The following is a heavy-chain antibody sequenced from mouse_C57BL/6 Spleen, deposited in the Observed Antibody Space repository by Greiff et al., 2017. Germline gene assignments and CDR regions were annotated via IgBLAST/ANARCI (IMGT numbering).Heavy chain of an antibody. CDR2: IYPGSGST. J-gene: IGHJ3*01. CDR1: GYTFTSYW. CDR3: ARRRYYGSSSLAY. V-gene: IGHV1-55*01. D-gene: IGHD1-1*01. Sequence: QVQLQQPGAELVKPGASVTMSCKASGYTFTSYWITWVKQRPGQGLEWIGDIYPGSGSTNYNEKFKSKATLTVDTSSSTAYMQRSSLTSEDSAVYYGARRRYYGSSSLAYWGQGTLVTVSA.